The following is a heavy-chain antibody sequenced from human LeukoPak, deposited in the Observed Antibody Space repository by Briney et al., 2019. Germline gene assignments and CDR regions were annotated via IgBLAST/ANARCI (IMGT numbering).Heavy chain of an antibody. V-gene: IGHV4-39*01. D-gene: IGHD3-10*01. CDR3: ARHVRASGSGSYAFDI. CDR1: GGSISSSSYY. Sequence: PSETLSLTCTVSGGSISSSSYYWGWIRQPPGKGLEWIVNVYFRGSTYYNPSLKSRVTISVDTSKNQFSLKLNSVTAADTAVYYCARHVRASGSGSYAFDIWGQGTMVTVSS. CDR2: VYFRGST. J-gene: IGHJ3*02.